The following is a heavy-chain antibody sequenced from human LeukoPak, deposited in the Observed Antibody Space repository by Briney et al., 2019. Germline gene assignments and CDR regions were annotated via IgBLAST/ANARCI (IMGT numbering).Heavy chain of an antibody. J-gene: IGHJ3*02. CDR2: IYSDGST. Sequence: PGGSLRISCAASGSTVTTNYMTWVRQAPGKGLERVSVIYSDGSTYYADSVRGRFTMSRDDSKNTVYLQLNRLRGEDTAIYYCARSRYLDWGGAFDMWGQGTMVTVSS. CDR3: ARSRYLDWGGAFDM. CDR1: GSTVTTNY. D-gene: IGHD3-9*01. V-gene: IGHV3-66*01.